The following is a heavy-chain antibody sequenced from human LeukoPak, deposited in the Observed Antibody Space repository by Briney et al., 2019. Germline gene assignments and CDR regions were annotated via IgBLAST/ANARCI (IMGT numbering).Heavy chain of an antibody. CDR3: ARGSGYYSFDC. V-gene: IGHV1-2*02. D-gene: IGHD3-3*01. CDR2: INPNSGDT. J-gene: IGHJ4*02. Sequence: ASVKVSCKASGYTFTAYYMHWVRQAPGQGLEWEGWINPNSGDTNYAQNFQGRVTMTRDTSISTAYMELSRLRSDDTAMYYCARGSGYYSFDCWGQGTLVTVSS. CDR1: GYTFTAYY.